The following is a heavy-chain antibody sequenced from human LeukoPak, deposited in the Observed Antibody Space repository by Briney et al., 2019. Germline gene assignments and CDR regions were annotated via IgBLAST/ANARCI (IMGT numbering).Heavy chain of an antibody. D-gene: IGHD2-2*02. Sequence: GGSLRLSCAASGFTFSSYAMSWVRQAPGKGLEWVSAISGSGGSTYYADSVKGRFTISRDNSKNTLYLQMNSLRAEDTAVYYCAKEIVVVPAAISGAFDIWGQGTMVTVSS. CDR1: GFTFSSYA. CDR2: ISGSGGST. J-gene: IGHJ3*02. CDR3: AKEIVVVPAAISGAFDI. V-gene: IGHV3-23*01.